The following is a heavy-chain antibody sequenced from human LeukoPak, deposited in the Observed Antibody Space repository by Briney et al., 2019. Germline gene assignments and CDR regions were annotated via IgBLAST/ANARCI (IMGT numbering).Heavy chain of an antibody. CDR1: GYTFTGYY. D-gene: IGHD6-13*01. V-gene: IGHV1-2*02. Sequence: GASVKVSCKASGYTFTGYYMHWVRQAPGQGLEWMGWINPNSGGTNYAQKFQGRVTMTRDTSISTAYMELSRLRSDDTAVYYCARDSASSSSWYLDYWGQGTLVTVSS. J-gene: IGHJ4*02. CDR3: ARDSASSSSWYLDY. CDR2: INPNSGGT.